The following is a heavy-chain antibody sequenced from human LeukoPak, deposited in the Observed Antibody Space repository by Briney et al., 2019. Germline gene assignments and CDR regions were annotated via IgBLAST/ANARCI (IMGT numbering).Heavy chain of an antibody. CDR3: ASTRSWHRYGYGY. J-gene: IGHJ4*02. D-gene: IGHD5-18*01. V-gene: IGHV5-51*01. CDR2: IHPGDSDT. CDR1: GYSFTSYS. Sequence: GESLKISCKASGYSFTSYSIGWVRQMPGKGLEWMGIIHPGDSDTRYSPSFEGQVTISADKSISTAYLQWSSLKASDTAMYYCASTRSWHRYGYGYWGQGTLVTV.